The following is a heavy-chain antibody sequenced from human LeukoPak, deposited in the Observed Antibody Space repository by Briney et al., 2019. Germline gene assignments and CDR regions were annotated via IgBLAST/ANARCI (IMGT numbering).Heavy chain of an antibody. CDR3: ARDKIVGPTTLDY. V-gene: IGHV3-7*01. J-gene: IGHJ4*02. CDR1: GFTFSGYW. Sequence: GGSLRLSCAASGFTFSGYWMSWVRQTPEKGLEWVAYIKQDGYEKYYVDSVKGRFTISRDNAKNSLYLQMNSLRADDTAIYYCARDKIVGPTTLDYWGQGTLVTVSS. D-gene: IGHD1-26*01. CDR2: IKQDGYEK.